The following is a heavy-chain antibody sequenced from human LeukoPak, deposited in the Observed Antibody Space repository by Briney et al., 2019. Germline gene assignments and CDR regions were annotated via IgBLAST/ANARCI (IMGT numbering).Heavy chain of an antibody. D-gene: IGHD5-12*01. CDR3: ARQGTIVAGTLGTTFDY. J-gene: IGHJ4*02. CDR2: TYPGDSDT. V-gene: IGHV5-51*01. Sequence: GESLKISCKASGYSFTNYWIGWVRQMPGKGLEWMGITYPGDSDTKYSPSFQGQVTISADKSTNTAYLQWSSLRAADTAMYYCARQGTIVAGTLGTTFDYWGQGTLLTVSS. CDR1: GYSFTNYW.